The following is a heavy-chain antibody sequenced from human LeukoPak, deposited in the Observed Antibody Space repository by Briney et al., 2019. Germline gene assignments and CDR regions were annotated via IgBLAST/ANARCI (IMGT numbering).Heavy chain of an antibody. CDR2: IIPIFGTA. Sequence: SVKVSCKASGGTFSSYDISWVRQAPGQGLEWMGGIIPIFGTANYAQKFQGRVTITADESTSTAYMELSSLRSEDTAVYYCACSYGHQGPDYWGQGTLVTVSS. CDR3: ACSYGHQGPDY. CDR1: GGTFSSYD. D-gene: IGHD5-18*01. V-gene: IGHV1-69*13. J-gene: IGHJ4*02.